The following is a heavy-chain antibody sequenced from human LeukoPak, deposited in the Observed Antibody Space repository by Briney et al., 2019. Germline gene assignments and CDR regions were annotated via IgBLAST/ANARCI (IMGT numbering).Heavy chain of an antibody. CDR3: ARDAVYSSSWQYY. V-gene: IGHV3-33*08. Sequence: PGGSLRLSCAASGFPFSSYGMHWVRQAPGKGLEWVAVIWYDGSNKYYADSVKGRFTISRDNSKNTLYLQMNSLRAEDTAVYYCARDAVYSSSWQYYWGQGTLVTVSS. D-gene: IGHD6-13*01. CDR2: IWYDGSNK. J-gene: IGHJ4*02. CDR1: GFPFSSYG.